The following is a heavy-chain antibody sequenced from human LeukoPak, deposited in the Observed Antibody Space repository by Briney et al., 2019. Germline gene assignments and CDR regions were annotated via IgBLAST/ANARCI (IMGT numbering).Heavy chain of an antibody. J-gene: IGHJ3*02. CDR1: GFTFSSYS. V-gene: IGHV3-21*01. CDR2: ISSSSSYI. D-gene: IGHD3-3*01. CDR3: ARAGITIFGVVNAFDI. Sequence: GGSLRLXCAASGFTFSSYSMNWVRQAPGKGLEWVSSISSSSSYIYYADSVKGRFTISRDNAKNSLYLQMNSLRAEDTAVYYCARAGITIFGVVNAFDIWGQGTMVTVSS.